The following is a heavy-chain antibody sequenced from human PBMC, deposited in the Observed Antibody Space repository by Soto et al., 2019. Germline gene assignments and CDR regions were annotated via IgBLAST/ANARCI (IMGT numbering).Heavy chain of an antibody. J-gene: IGHJ4*02. CDR3: ARHTPAISISDH. D-gene: IGHD2-15*01. CDR2: IYYSGST. Sequence: PSETRSLTCTVSGGSISSSSYYWGWIRQPPGKGLEWIGSIYYSGSTYYNPSLKSRVTISVDTSKNQFSLKLSSVTAADTAVYYCARHTPAISISDHWGQGTLVT. V-gene: IGHV4-39*01. CDR1: GGSISSSSYY.